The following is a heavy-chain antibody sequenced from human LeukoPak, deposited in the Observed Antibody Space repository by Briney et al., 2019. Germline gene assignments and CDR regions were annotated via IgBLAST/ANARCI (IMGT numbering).Heavy chain of an antibody. CDR3: AKWGDYDVLTGYYVPDY. CDR2: ILGSGGST. D-gene: IGHD3-9*01. CDR1: GFTFSSYS. J-gene: IGHJ4*02. V-gene: IGHV3-23*01. Sequence: GGSLRLSCAASGFTFSSYSMNWVRQAPGKGLEWVSAILGSGGSTYYADSVKGRFTVSRDNSKSTLYSQMNSLRAEDTALYYCAKWGDYDVLTGYYVPDYWGQGTLVTVSS.